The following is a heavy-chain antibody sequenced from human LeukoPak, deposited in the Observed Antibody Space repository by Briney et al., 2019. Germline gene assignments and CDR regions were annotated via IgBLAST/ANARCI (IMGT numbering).Heavy chain of an antibody. D-gene: IGHD3-10*01. CDR3: AKEIFAYGSRGFDY. J-gene: IGHJ4*02. CDR2: ISNGGDYT. Sequence: GGSLRLSCSASQITFRYYAMTWVREAPGKGLEWVSGISNGGDYTYYADSVKGRFTISRDNSKNTLYLQLNSLRVEDTAVYYCAKEIFAYGSRGFDYWGQGTLVTVSS. V-gene: IGHV3-23*01. CDR1: QITFRYYA.